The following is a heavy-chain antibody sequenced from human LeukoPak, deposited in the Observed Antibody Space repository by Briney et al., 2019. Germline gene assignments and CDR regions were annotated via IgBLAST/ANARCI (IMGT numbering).Heavy chain of an antibody. CDR3: AREGYNWNLPVY. CDR2: ISYDGSNK. Sequence: SGGSLRLSCAASGFTFSSYAMHWVRQAPGKGLEWVAVISYDGSNKYYADSVKGRFTISRDNSKNTLYLQMNSLRAEDTAVYYCAREGYNWNLPVYWGQGTLVTVFS. J-gene: IGHJ4*02. V-gene: IGHV3-30-3*01. D-gene: IGHD1-20*01. CDR1: GFTFSSYA.